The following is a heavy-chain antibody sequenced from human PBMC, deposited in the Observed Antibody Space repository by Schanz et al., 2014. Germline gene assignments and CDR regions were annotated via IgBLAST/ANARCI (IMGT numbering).Heavy chain of an antibody. CDR3: AKVREWWPYYFDY. Sequence: EVELVESGGGVVRPGRSVRLSCAASGFTVSNNYMSWVRQAPGKGLECVSIIYSDGSTYYVDSVKGRFTISRDNSDNTLFLQMNSLRAEDTAVYYCAKVREWWPYYFDYWGQGTLVTVSS. J-gene: IGHJ4*02. V-gene: IGHV3-66*01. CDR1: GFTVSNNY. CDR2: IYSDGST. D-gene: IGHD2-15*01.